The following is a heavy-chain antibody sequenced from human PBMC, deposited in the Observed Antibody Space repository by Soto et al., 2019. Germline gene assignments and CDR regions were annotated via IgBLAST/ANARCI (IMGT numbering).Heavy chain of an antibody. V-gene: IGHV3-33*01. Sequence: QVQLVESGGGVVQPGRSLRLSCAASGFTFSSYGMHWVRQAPGKGLEWVAVIWYDGSNKYYADSVKGRFTISRDNSKNSLYLQMNSLRAEDTAVYYCPREATAPRAPFDYWGQGTLVTVSS. CDR3: PREATAPRAPFDY. CDR1: GFTFSSYG. D-gene: IGHD1-26*01. CDR2: IWYDGSNK. J-gene: IGHJ4*02.